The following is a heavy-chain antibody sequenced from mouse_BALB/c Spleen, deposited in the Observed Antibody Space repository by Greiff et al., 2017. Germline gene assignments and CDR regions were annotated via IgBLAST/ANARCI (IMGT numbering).Heavy chain of an antibody. V-gene: IGHV1-61*01. J-gene: IGHJ3*01. D-gene: IGHD2-4*01. Sequence: VKLQESGAELVRPGASVKLSCKASGYSFTSYWMNWVKQRPGQGLEWIGMIHPSDSETRLNQKFKDKATLTVDKSSSTAYMQLSSPTSEDSAVYYCARSGSSYDYLAYWGQGTLVTVSA. CDR1: GYSFTSYW. CDR3: ARSGSSYDYLAY. CDR2: IHPSDSET.